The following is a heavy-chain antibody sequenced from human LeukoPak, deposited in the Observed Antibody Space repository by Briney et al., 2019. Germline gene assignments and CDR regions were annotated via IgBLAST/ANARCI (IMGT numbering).Heavy chain of an antibody. Sequence: PSETLSLTCTVSGCSISSGSYYWSWIRQPAGKGLEWIRRIYTSGSTNYNPTLKSRVTITVNTSKTQFALKLSSMTAADTAVYYCAREGYHYYDSSGYFSGVDYWGQGTLVTVSS. J-gene: IGHJ4*02. CDR1: GCSISSGSYY. CDR2: IYTSGST. CDR3: AREGYHYYDSSGYFSGVDY. V-gene: IGHV4-61*02. D-gene: IGHD3-22*01.